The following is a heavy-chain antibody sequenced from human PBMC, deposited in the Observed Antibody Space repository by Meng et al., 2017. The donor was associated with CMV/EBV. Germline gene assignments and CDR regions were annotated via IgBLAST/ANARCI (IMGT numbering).Heavy chain of an antibody. J-gene: IGHJ4*02. V-gene: IGHV1-2*02. CDR3: ARATDQQYCSGGSCYSGGYFDY. CDR2: INPNSGGT. D-gene: IGHD2-15*01. CDR1: RYTLTVYY. Sequence: QVQLVQSGAEVKKPXXXXXXXCKASRYTLTVYYMHWVRQAPGQGLEWMGWINPNSGGTNYAQKFQGRVTMTRDTSISTAYMELSRLRSDDTAVYYCARATDQQYCSGGSCYSGGYFDYWGQGTLVTVSS.